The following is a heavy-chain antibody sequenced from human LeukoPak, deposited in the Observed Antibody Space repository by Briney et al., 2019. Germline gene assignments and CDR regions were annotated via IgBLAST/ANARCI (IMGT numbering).Heavy chain of an antibody. CDR1: GYTLTELS. J-gene: IGHJ4*02. D-gene: IGHD6-13*01. V-gene: IGHV1-24*01. Sequence: ASVKVSCKVSGYTLTELSMHWVRQAPGKGLEWVGGFDPEDGETIYAQKFQGRVTMTEDTSTDTAYMELSSLRSEDTAVYYCATEMRGHSSSSPFDYWGQGTLVTVSS. CDR2: FDPEDGET. CDR3: ATEMRGHSSSSPFDY.